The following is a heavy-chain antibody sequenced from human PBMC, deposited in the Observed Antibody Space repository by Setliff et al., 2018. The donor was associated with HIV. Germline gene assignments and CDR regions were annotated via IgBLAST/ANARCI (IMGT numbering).Heavy chain of an antibody. V-gene: IGHV3-7*01. J-gene: IGHJ4*02. CDR3: ARWGSGSYERVFDY. Sequence: LRLSCAASGFRFRSYWMSWVRQAPGKGLESVANVKQDGTETLYVDSVKGRFTISRDNANNLVYLQMNSLRVEDTAVYSCARWGSGSYERVFDYWGQGMLVTVSS. D-gene: IGHD1-26*01. CDR1: GFRFRSYW. CDR2: VKQDGTET.